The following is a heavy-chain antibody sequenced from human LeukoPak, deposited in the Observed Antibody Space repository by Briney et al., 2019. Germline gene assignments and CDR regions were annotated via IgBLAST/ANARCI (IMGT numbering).Heavy chain of an antibody. Sequence: GGSLRLSCAASGFTFSSYAMSWVRQAPGKGLEWVSAISGSGGSTYYADAVKGRFTISRDNSKNTLYLQMNSLRAEDTAVYYCAKNEVWPAVAGSNDYWGQGTLVTVSS. CDR2: ISGSGGST. V-gene: IGHV3-23*01. J-gene: IGHJ4*02. D-gene: IGHD6-19*01. CDR1: GFTFSSYA. CDR3: AKNEVWPAVAGSNDY.